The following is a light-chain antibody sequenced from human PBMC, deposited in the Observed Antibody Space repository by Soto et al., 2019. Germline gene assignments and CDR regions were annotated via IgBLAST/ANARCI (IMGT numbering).Light chain of an antibody. CDR1: SSDSGADDF. J-gene: IGLJ2*01. Sequence: QSALTQPASVSGSPGQSITISCTGTSSDSGADDFVSWYQHHPDKTPKPIIFEVTYRPTGISHRFSASKSGNTASLTISGLEAEDEAFYYCSSYRKTTFPHVVFGGGTKLTVL. V-gene: IGLV2-14*01. CDR2: EVT. CDR3: SSYRKTTFPHVV.